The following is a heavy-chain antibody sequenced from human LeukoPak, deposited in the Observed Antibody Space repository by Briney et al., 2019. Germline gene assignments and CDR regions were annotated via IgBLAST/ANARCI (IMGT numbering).Heavy chain of an antibody. J-gene: IGHJ4*02. V-gene: IGHV1-24*01. CDR1: GYTLTELS. CDR2: FDPEDGET. D-gene: IGHD5-12*01. Sequence: GASVKVSCKVSGYTLTELSMHWVRQAPGKGLEWRGGFDPEDGETIYAQKFQGRVTMTEDTSTDTAYMELSSLRSEDTAVYYCATGGYSGYDLVAFDYWGQGTLVTVSS. CDR3: ATGGYSGYDLVAFDY.